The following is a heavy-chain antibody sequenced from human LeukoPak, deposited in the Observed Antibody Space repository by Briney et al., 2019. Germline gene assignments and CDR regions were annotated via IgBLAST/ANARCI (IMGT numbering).Heavy chain of an antibody. Sequence: QAGGSLRLFCAASGFTFDDYAMHWVRQAPGKGLEWVSGISWNSGSIGYADSVKGRFTISRDNAKNSLYLQMNSLRAEDTALYYCAKGGAGTGYYYYGMDVWGQGTTVTVSS. CDR2: ISWNSGSI. CDR1: GFTFDDYA. V-gene: IGHV3-9*01. CDR3: AKGGAGTGYYYYGMDV. D-gene: IGHD6-13*01. J-gene: IGHJ6*02.